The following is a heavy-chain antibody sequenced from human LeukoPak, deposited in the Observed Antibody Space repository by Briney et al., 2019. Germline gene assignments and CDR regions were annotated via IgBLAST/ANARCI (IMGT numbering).Heavy chain of an antibody. CDR1: GFTFTNHV. CDR3: VREESGGYFDY. J-gene: IGHJ4*02. V-gene: IGHV1-46*01. D-gene: IGHD2-8*02. Sequence: GASVKVSCKSFGFTFTNHVLHWVRQAPGQGLEWVGRIAPSVDTTNYAQKFRGRVTMTRNTSTSTGYMELSSLRSDDTAIYYCVREESGGYFDYWGQGTLVTVSS. CDR2: IAPSVDTT.